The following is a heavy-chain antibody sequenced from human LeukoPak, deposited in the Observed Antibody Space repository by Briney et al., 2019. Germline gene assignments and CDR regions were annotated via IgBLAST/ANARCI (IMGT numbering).Heavy chain of an antibody. CDR2: ITGSSSYI. Sequence: GGSLRLSCAASGFTFSTYSMNWVRQAPGKGLEWVSSITGSSSYIYYADSVKGRFTISRDNANNSLYLQMNSLRAEDTAVYYCARDEGLLAVAGFWVSAFDIWGQGIMVTVSS. J-gene: IGHJ3*02. CDR1: GFTFSTYS. V-gene: IGHV3-21*01. D-gene: IGHD6-19*01. CDR3: ARDEGLLAVAGFWVSAFDI.